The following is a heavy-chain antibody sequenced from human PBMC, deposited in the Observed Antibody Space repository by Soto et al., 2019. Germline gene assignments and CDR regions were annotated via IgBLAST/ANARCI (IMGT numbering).Heavy chain of an antibody. V-gene: IGHV1-3*01. D-gene: IGHD2-2*01. Sequence: GASVKVSCKASGYTFTSYAMHWVRQAPGQRLEWMGWINAGNGNTKYSQKFQGRVTITRDTSASTAYMELSSLRSEDTAVYYCARARDIVVVPAAMNPYYYYGMDVWGQGTTVTVSS. CDR2: INAGNGNT. CDR1: GYTFTSYA. J-gene: IGHJ6*02. CDR3: ARARDIVVVPAAMNPYYYYGMDV.